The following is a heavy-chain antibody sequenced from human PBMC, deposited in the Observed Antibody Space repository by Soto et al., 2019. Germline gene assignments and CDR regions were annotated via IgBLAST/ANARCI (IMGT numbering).Heavy chain of an antibody. V-gene: IGHV3-23*01. J-gene: IGHJ4*02. CDR2: ISESGDST. D-gene: IGHD5-18*01. Sequence: EVQLLDSGGRLVQPGGSLRLSCAASGFTFSSYAMSWVCQAPGKGLEWVSSISESGDSTSYAESVRGRFTISRDDSKNTLYLQMNSLRAEDTAVYSCAKSRIQGWTKGLYDHWGQGTLVTVSS. CDR1: GFTFSSYA. CDR3: AKSRIQGWTKGLYDH.